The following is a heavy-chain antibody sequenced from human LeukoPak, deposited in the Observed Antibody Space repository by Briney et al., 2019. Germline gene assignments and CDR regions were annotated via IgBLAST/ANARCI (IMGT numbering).Heavy chain of an antibody. D-gene: IGHD5-18*01. CDR3: ARAGYGGPHFDF. J-gene: IGHJ4*02. Sequence: GGSLRLSCAASGFTFSNYGMHWVRQAPGKGLEWVAAMWYDGSNKYYGDSVKGRFTISRDNSKNTLYLQMNSLRAEDTAAYYCARAGYGGPHFDFWGQGTLVSVST. V-gene: IGHV3-33*01. CDR1: GFTFSNYG. CDR2: MWYDGSNK.